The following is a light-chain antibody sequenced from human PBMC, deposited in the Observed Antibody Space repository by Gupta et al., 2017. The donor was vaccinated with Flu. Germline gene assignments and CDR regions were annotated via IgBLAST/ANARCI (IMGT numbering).Light chain of an antibody. V-gene: IGKV3-20*01. CDR3: QQYGTSPLT. CDR2: GAS. Sequence: EFVLTQSPGPRSLSPGERATLSCRASQSVSSSYLAWYQQKPGQAPRLLIYGASNRATGIPARFSGSGSGTDFTLTISRLEPEDFAVYYCQQYGTSPLTFGGGTKVEIK. CDR1: QSVSSSY. J-gene: IGKJ4*01.